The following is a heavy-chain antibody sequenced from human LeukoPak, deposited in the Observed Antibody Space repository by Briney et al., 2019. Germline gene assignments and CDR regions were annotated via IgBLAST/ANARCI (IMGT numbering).Heavy chain of an antibody. CDR3: ARVRKGGYDRAGGYYFDY. J-gene: IGHJ4*02. CDR2: IIPILGIA. CDR1: GGTLSSYA. Sequence: ASVKVSCKASGGTLSSYAISWVRQAPGQGLEWMGRIIPILGIANYAQKFQGRVTITADESTSTAYMELSSLRSEDTAVYYCARVRKGGYDRAGGYYFDYWGQGTLVTVSS. V-gene: IGHV1-69*04. D-gene: IGHD5-12*01.